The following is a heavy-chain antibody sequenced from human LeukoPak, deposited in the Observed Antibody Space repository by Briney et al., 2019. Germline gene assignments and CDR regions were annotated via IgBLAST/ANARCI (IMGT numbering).Heavy chain of an antibody. D-gene: IGHD4-23*01. Sequence: GGSLRHSCAGSGFTFSSYWMSRVRQAPGKGLEWVANIKQDGSEKYYVDSVKGRFTISRDNAKNPLYLQMNSLRAEDTAVYYCARDYGGSSPFDYWGQGTLVTVSS. V-gene: IGHV3-7*01. CDR1: GFTFSSYW. J-gene: IGHJ4*02. CDR2: IKQDGSEK. CDR3: ARDYGGSSPFDY.